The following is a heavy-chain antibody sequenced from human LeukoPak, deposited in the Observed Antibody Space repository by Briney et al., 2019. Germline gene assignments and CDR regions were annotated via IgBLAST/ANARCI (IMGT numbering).Heavy chain of an antibody. V-gene: IGHV3-30*02. CDR3: AKVSSGYSYGYDAFDI. CDR1: GFTFSTYG. CDR2: IRYDGSNK. D-gene: IGHD5-18*01. Sequence: GGSLRLSCAASGFTFSTYGMHWVRQAPGKGLEWVAFIRYDGSNKYYADSVKGRFTISRVNSKNTLYLQMNSLRAEDTAVYYCAKVSSGYSYGYDAFDIWGQGTMVTVSS. J-gene: IGHJ3*02.